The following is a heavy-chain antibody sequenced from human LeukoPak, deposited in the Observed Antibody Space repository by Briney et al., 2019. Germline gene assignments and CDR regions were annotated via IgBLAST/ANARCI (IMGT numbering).Heavy chain of an antibody. V-gene: IGHV1-2*06. D-gene: IGHD3-22*01. CDR1: GYTFTGYY. Sequence: ASVKVSCKASGYTFTGYYMHWVRQAPGHGLEWMGRINPNSGGTNYAQKFQGRVTMTRVTSISTAYMELSRLRSDDTAVYYCAREGHLSGYYFPDYWGQGTLVTVSS. J-gene: IGHJ4*02. CDR3: AREGHLSGYYFPDY. CDR2: INPNSGGT.